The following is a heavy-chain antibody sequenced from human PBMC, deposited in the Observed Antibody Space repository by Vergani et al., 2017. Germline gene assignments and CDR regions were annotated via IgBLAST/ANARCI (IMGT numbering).Heavy chain of an antibody. CDR1: GGSFNTYY. CDR3: ARDRSKAFDWPLFDY. J-gene: IGHJ4*02. D-gene: IGHD3-9*01. Sequence: QVQLEESGPGLVKPSETLSLTCTVSGGSFNTYYWSWIRQSPGKGLEWIGYIYYSGSTNYNPSLKSRVTISVDTSKNQFSLKLSSVTAADTAVYYCARDRSKAFDWPLFDYWGQGTLVTVSS. CDR2: IYYSGST. V-gene: IGHV4-59*12.